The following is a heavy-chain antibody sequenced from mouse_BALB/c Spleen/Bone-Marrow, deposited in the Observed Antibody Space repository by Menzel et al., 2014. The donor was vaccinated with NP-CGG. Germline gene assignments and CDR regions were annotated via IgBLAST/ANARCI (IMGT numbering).Heavy chain of an antibody. CDR1: GFSLTSYG. CDR2: IWAGGST. CDR3: ASPIYYDYPLFAY. Sequence: VQLQESGPGLVAPSQSLSITCTVSGFSLTSYGVHWVRRPPGKGLEWLGGIWAGGSTNYNSALMSRLSISKDNSKSQVFLKMNSLQTDDTAMYYCASPIYYDYPLFAYWGQGTLVTVSA. J-gene: IGHJ3*01. D-gene: IGHD2-4*01. V-gene: IGHV2-9*02.